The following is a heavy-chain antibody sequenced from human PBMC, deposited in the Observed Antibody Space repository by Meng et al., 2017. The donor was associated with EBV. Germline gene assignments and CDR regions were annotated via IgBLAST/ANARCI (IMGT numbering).Heavy chain of an antibody. CDR3: ARGRYYGDYFWFDP. CDR2: SYYSGGT. Sequence: QLRRRESGLGLVKPSVTLPRTCTVSGGPVSSGRYYWSWIRQPTGKGLEWSGYSYYSGGTNYNPSLKSQVTISVDTSKNQFSLKLSSVTAADTAVYYCARGRYYGDYFWFDPWGQGTLVTVSS. J-gene: IGHJ5*02. D-gene: IGHD4-17*01. V-gene: IGHV4-61*01. CDR1: GGPVSSGRYY.